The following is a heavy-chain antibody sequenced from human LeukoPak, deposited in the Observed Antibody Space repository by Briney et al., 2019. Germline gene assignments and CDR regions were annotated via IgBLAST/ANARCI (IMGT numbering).Heavy chain of an antibody. D-gene: IGHD2-21*02. CDR3: ARGLHIVVVTAHYYGMDV. CDR1: GGSFSGYY. Sequence: SETLSLTCAVYGGSFSGYYWSWIRQPPGKGLEWIGEINHSGSTNYNPSLKSRVTISVDTSKNQFSLKLSSVTAADTAVYYCARGLHIVVVTAHYYGMDVWGQGTTVTVSS. CDR2: INHSGST. V-gene: IGHV4-34*01. J-gene: IGHJ6*02.